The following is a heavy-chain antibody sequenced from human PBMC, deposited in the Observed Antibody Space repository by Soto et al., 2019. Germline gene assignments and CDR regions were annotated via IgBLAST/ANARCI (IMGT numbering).Heavy chain of an antibody. V-gene: IGHV4-59*01. Sequence: QVQLQESGPGLVKPSETLSLTCTVSGGSMNSYYLSWIRQPPGKGLEWIGYIYYSGYTNYNPSLKRLVSTSIGTSKNQFSPKLSSVTAADTDVYYCARGIATTQMDVWGQGTTLTVSS. CDR2: IYYSGYT. D-gene: IGHD6-13*01. CDR3: ARGIATTQMDV. CDR1: GGSMNSYY. J-gene: IGHJ6*02.